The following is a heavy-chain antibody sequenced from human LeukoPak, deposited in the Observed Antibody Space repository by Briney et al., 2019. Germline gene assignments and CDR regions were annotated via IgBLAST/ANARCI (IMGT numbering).Heavy chain of an antibody. D-gene: IGHD3-9*01. CDR2: IKGDGSHA. Sequence: GGSLRLSCAASGFTFSNYWMHWVRQAPGKGRVWVSRIKGDGSHAIYADSVKGRFTISRDNAKNTLYLQMKSLRAEDTAVYYCVRDWDHFDFDSWGLGTLVTVSS. J-gene: IGHJ5*01. CDR1: GFTFSNYW. V-gene: IGHV3-74*01. CDR3: VRDWDHFDFDS.